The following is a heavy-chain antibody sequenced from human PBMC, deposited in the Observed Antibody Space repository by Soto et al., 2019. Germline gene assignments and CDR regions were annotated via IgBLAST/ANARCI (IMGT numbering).Heavy chain of an antibody. Sequence: QLQLQESGPGLVKPSETLSLTCTVSGGSISSSSYYWGWIRQPPGKGLEWIGSIYYSGSTYYNPSLKSRVTISVDTSKNQFSLKLSSVTAADTAVYYCARAVIDGGSGYPLLFDYWGQGTLVTVSS. V-gene: IGHV4-39*01. J-gene: IGHJ4*02. D-gene: IGHD3-3*01. CDR3: ARAVIDGGSGYPLLFDY. CDR1: GGSISSSSYY. CDR2: IYYSGST.